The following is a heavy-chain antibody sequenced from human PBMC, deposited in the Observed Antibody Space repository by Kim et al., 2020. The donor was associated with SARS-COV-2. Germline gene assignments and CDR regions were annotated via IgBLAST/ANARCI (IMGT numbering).Heavy chain of an antibody. CDR3: AKGDTPTGFDY. D-gene: IGHD2-21*01. Sequence: GPTFARKFQGRVTMTRDTSINTVYMELSRLTSDDTVIYYCAKGDTPTGFDYWGQGTLVTVSS. CDR2: GP. V-gene: IGHV1-2*05. J-gene: IGHJ4*02.